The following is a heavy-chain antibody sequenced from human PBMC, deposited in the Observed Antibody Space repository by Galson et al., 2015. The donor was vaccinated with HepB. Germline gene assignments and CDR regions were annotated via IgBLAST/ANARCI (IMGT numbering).Heavy chain of an antibody. J-gene: IGHJ3*02. CDR3: ARELHAIWSGANAFDI. Sequence: SLRLSCAASGFTFSSYAMHWVRQAPGKGLEWVAVISYDGSNKYYADSVKGRFTISRDNSKNTLYLQMNSLRAEDTAVYYCARELHAIWSGANAFDIWGQGTMVTVSS. CDR2: ISYDGSNK. CDR1: GFTFSSYA. D-gene: IGHD3-3*01. V-gene: IGHV3-30-3*01.